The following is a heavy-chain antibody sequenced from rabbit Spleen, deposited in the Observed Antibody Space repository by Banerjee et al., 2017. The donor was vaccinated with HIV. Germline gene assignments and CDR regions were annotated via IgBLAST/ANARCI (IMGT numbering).Heavy chain of an antibody. V-gene: IGHV1S43*01. J-gene: IGHJ3*01. CDR2: IATSSGSA. D-gene: IGHD4-1*01. CDR3: ARGDVIGWNFGW. Sequence: QSLEESGGGLVKPGGTLTLTCKASGIDFSTYYYMCWVRQAPGKGLELIACIATSSGSAWYASWVNGRFTISSSTSLNTLTLQMTGLTAADTATYFCARGDVIGWNFGWWGQGTLVTVS. CDR1: GIDFSTYYY.